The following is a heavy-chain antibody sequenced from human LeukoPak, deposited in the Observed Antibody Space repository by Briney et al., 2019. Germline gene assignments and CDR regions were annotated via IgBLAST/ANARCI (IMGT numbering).Heavy chain of an antibody. CDR2: ISGSGVST. V-gene: IGHV3-23*01. Sequence: SGGSLRLSCAASGLTFSSYAMSWVRQAPGKGLEWVSAISGSGVSTYYADSVKGRFTISRDNSKNTLYLQMNSLRAEDTAVYYCAAIYCAGTTCYAFDYWGQGTLVTVSS. CDR1: GLTFSSYA. D-gene: IGHD2-2*01. CDR3: AAIYCAGTTCYAFDY. J-gene: IGHJ4*02.